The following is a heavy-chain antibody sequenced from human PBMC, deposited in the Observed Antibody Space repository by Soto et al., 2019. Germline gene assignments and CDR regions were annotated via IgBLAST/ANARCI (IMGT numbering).Heavy chain of an antibody. Sequence: SETLSLTCTVSGGSISSYYWSWIRQPPGKVLEWIGYFYYSGSTNYNPSLNSRVTISADTSKNHFSLKLSSVIAADTAVYYCARDPGTIFDYWGQGTLVTVSS. CDR1: GGSISSYY. J-gene: IGHJ4*02. D-gene: IGHD3-10*02. CDR3: ARDPGTIFDY. CDR2: FYYSGST. V-gene: IGHV4-59*01.